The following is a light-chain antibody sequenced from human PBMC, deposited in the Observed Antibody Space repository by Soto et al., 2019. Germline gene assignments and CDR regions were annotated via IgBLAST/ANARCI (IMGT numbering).Light chain of an antibody. J-gene: IGLJ2*01. CDR3: QSYDSSLSGVV. CDR2: SNR. CDR1: RSSIGANYD. V-gene: IGLV1-40*01. Sequence: QTMVTQPPSVSGAPGQRVTISCTGSRSSIGANYDVHWYQQVPGTAPKLLIYSNRNRPSGVPDRFSGSKAGTSASLAITGLQAEDEADYYCQSYDSSLSGVVFGGGTKVTVL.